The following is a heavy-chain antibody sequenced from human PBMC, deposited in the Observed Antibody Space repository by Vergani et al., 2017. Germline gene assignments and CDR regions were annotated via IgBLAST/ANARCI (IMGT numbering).Heavy chain of an antibody. CDR3: ARDCTSGGCPDNYGMDV. Sequence: VQLVESGGGLVKPGGSLRLSCAASGFTFSDFSMSWVRQAPGKGLVWVAFIGSSGPYINYADSVKGRFIISRDNTNNSLFLQLRGLRAEDAAVYYCARDCTSGGCPDNYGMDVWGQGATVTVSS. CDR1: GFTFSDFS. J-gene: IGHJ6*02. D-gene: IGHD2-8*01. V-gene: IGHV3-21*06. CDR2: IGSSGPYI.